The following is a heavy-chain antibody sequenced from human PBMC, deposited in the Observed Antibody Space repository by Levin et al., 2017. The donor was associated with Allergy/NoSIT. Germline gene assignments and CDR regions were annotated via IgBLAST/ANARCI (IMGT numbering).Heavy chain of an antibody. J-gene: IGHJ4*02. D-gene: IGHD4-17*01. V-gene: IGHV1-46*01. CDR2: INPSGGST. CDR1: GYTFTSYY. CDR3: ATKGHYGDYFDY. Sequence: AGGSLRLSCKASGYTFTSYYMHWVRQAPGQGLEWMGIINPSGGSTSYAQKFQGRVTMTRDTSTSTVYMELSSLRSEDTAVYYCATKGHYGDYFDYWGQGTLVTVSS.